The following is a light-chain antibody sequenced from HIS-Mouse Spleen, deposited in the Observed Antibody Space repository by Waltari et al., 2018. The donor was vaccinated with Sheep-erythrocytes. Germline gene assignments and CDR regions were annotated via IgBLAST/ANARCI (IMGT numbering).Light chain of an antibody. CDR2: DVS. J-gene: IGLJ1*01. Sequence: QSALTQPRSVSGSPGQSVTISCTGTSSDVGGYNYVSWDQQHPGKAPKLLIYDVSNRPSGFPDRFSGSKSGNTASLTISGLQAEDEADYYCCSYAGSYNHVFATGTKVTVL. CDR3: CSYAGSYNHV. CDR1: SSDVGGYNY. V-gene: IGLV2-11*01.